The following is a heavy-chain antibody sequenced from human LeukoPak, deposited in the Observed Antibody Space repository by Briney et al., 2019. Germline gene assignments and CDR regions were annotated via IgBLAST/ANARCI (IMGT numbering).Heavy chain of an antibody. Sequence: QPGGSLRLSCAASGFTFSSYGMHWVRQSSGKGLEWVGHIDKKDNLYATAYAESVKGRFTISRDDSKDTAFLHMDSLKTEDTALYYCTRDRGTYNWFDPWDQGTLVTVSS. D-gene: IGHD2-15*01. CDR1: GFTFSSYG. CDR3: TRDRGTYNWFDP. CDR2: IDKKDNLYAT. V-gene: IGHV3-73*01. J-gene: IGHJ5*02.